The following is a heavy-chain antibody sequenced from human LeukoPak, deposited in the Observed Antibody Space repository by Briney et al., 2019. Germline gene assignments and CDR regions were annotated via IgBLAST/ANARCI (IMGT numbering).Heavy chain of an antibody. CDR2: IRYDGSNK. V-gene: IGHV3-30*02. J-gene: IGHJ4*02. CDR1: GFSFSSYG. Sequence: GGSLRLFCAASGFSFSSYGMHWVRQAPGKGLEWVAFIRYDGSNKYYADSVKGRFTISRDNAKNSLYLQMNSLRAEDTAVYYCAREIRGAAAHFDYWGQGTLVTVSS. D-gene: IGHD6-13*01. CDR3: AREIRGAAAHFDY.